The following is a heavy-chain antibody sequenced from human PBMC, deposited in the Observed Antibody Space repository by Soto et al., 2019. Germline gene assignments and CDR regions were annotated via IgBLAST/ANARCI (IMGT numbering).Heavy chain of an antibody. CDR2: IYYSGST. J-gene: IGHJ4*02. CDR3: ARRGYSGYDKDRFDY. D-gene: IGHD5-12*01. V-gene: IGHV4-59*01. Sequence: SETLSLTCTVSGGSISSYYWSWIRQPPGKGLEWIGYIYYSGSTNYNPSLKSRVTISVDTSKNQFSLKLSSVTAADTAVYYCARRGYSGYDKDRFDYSGQGTLVTVSS. CDR1: GGSISSYY.